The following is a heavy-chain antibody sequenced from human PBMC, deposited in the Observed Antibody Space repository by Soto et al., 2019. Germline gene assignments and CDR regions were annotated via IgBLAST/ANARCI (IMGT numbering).Heavy chain of an antibody. D-gene: IGHD3-22*01. V-gene: IGHV3-9*01. J-gene: IGHJ4*02. CDR1: GFTFDDYA. Sequence: PGGSLRLSCAASGFTFDDYAMHWLRQAPGKGLEWVSGISWNSGSIGYADSVKGRFTISRDNAKNSLYLQMNSLRAEDTALYYCAKDIRYDSSGEFDYWGQGXLVTVYS. CDR2: ISWNSGSI. CDR3: AKDIRYDSSGEFDY.